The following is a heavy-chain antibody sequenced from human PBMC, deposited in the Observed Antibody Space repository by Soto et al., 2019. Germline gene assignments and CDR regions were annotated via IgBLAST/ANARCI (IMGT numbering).Heavy chain of an antibody. D-gene: IGHD5-12*01. J-gene: IGHJ4*02. CDR3: ARGYSGYDYFDY. Sequence: GPLQGSRKGFWNTLTACRKELGSTAPGQGLEWMGWINPNSGGTDYAQKFQGRVTMIRDTSISTAYMELSRLRSDDTAVYYCARGYSGYDYFDYWGQGSLVTVSS. CDR2: INPNSGGT. V-gene: IGHV1-2*02. CDR1: WNTLTACR.